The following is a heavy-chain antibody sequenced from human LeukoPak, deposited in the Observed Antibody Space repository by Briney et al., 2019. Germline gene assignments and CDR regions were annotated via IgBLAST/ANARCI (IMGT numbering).Heavy chain of an antibody. D-gene: IGHD3-10*01. Sequence: GGSLRLSCAASGLTVSKNYMSWVRQAPGKGLESVSVIYSGGSTYYADSVRGQFIISRDNSKNTLYLQMNSLRVEDTAVYYCARVGGHWGQGTLVTVSS. V-gene: IGHV3-53*01. CDR2: IYSGGST. J-gene: IGHJ4*02. CDR1: GLTVSKNY. CDR3: ARVGGH.